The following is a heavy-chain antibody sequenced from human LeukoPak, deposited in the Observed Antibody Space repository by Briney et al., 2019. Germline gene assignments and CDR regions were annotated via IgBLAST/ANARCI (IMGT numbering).Heavy chain of an antibody. CDR1: GFTFSSYA. J-gene: IGHJ4*02. Sequence: GGSLRLSCAASGFTFSSYAMHWVRQAPGKGLEWVAVISYDGSNKYYADSVKGRFTISRDNSKNTLYLQMNSLRAEDTAVYYCARDRLSDWNDGEFDYWGQGTLVTVSS. CDR3: ARDRLSDWNDGEFDY. D-gene: IGHD1-1*01. CDR2: ISYDGSNK. V-gene: IGHV3-30*04.